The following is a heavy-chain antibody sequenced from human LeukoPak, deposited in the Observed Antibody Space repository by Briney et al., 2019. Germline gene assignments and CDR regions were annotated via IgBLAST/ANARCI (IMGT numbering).Heavy chain of an antibody. CDR3: AREKGIAGDNWFDP. CDR1: GFTVSSNY. D-gene: IGHD6-13*01. CDR2: IYSGGST. J-gene: IGHJ5*02. V-gene: IGHV3-66*01. Sequence: SGGSLRLSCAASGFTVSSNYMSWVRQAPGKGLEWVSVIYSGGSTYYADSVKGRFTISRDNSKNTLYLQMNSLRAEDTAVYYCAREKGIAGDNWFDPWGQGTLVTVSS.